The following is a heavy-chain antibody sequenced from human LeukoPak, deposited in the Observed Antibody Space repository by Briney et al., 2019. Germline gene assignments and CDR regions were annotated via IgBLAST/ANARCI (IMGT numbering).Heavy chain of an antibody. CDR1: GGSISSYY. V-gene: IGHV4-59*01. Sequence: PSETLSLTCTVSGGSISSYYWSWIRQPPGKGLEWIGYIYYSGSTNYNPSLKSRVTISVDTSKNQFSLKLSSVPAADTAVYYCAREVQGGNFDYWGQGTLVTVSS. D-gene: IGHD2-15*01. CDR3: AREVQGGNFDY. CDR2: IYYSGST. J-gene: IGHJ4*02.